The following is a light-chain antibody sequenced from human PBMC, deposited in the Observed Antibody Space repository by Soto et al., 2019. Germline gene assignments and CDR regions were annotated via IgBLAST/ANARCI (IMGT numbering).Light chain of an antibody. Sequence: EIVLTQSPGTLSLSPGERATLSCRASQSVFNNHIGWYQQKPGQAPRLLIYTVSTRATGIPDRFRGSGSGTEFTLTISSLQSDDIAVYYCQQYNNWPPITCGQGTRLEIK. CDR3: QQYNNWPPIT. CDR1: QSVFNN. V-gene: IGKV3D-15*01. J-gene: IGKJ5*01. CDR2: TVS.